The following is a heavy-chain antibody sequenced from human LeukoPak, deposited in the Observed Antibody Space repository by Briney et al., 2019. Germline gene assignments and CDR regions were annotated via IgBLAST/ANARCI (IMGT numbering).Heavy chain of an antibody. CDR3: ATDGRGGDDYGDYVGYGAFDI. V-gene: IGHV1-18*01. CDR2: ISAYNGNT. D-gene: IGHD4-17*01. J-gene: IGHJ3*02. Sequence: ASVKVSCKASGYTFTSYGISWVRQAPGQGLEWMGWISAYNGNTNYAQKLQGRVTVTTDTSTSTAYMELRSLRSDDTAVYYCATDGRGGDDYGDYVGYGAFDIWGQGTMVTVSS. CDR1: GYTFTSYG.